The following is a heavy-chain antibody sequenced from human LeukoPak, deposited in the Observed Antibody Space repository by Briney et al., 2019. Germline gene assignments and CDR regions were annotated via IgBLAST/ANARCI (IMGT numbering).Heavy chain of an antibody. J-gene: IGHJ4*02. CDR3: TTVTIKGY. CDR1: GFTFRTAW. CDR2: IKSKTDGGTT. Sequence: NAGGSLRPSWAASGFTFRTAWMSWVRQPQGKGLEWVGLIKSKTDGGTTDYDAPVKGRFTISRDDSTNTLYLQMNSLKTDDSAVYYCTTVTIKGYWGQGTLVTVSS. V-gene: IGHV3-15*01. D-gene: IGHD1-1*01.